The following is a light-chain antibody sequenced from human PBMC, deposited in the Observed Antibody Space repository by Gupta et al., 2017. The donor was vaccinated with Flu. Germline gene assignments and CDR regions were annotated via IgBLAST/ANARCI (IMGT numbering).Light chain of an antibody. CDR2: HAC. V-gene: IGLV3-1*01. CDR1: KSGARY. CDR3: QEWDSSIWV. Sequence: SYELTQPPSVSVPPGQTASTTCSGAKSGARYACWYQQKPGKSPVLVLYHACHRTPGIPARFCGSNSGTTALMTISGTQAMEDAYYYCQEWDSSIWVFGGGTKLTVL. J-gene: IGLJ3*02.